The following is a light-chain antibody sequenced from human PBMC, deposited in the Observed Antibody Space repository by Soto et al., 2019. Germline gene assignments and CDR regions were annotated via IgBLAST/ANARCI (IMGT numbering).Light chain of an antibody. J-gene: IGKJ1*01. CDR2: KAS. CDR1: QSVNNW. Sequence: DIQMTQSPSTLSASVGDRVTITCRASQSVNNWLDWYKQKPGKAPKLLIYKASNLESGVPSRFRGSGSGKEFTITISSLQPDDFGTYYGHQYNSWTFGQGTKVEIQ. V-gene: IGKV1-5*03. CDR3: HQYNSWT.